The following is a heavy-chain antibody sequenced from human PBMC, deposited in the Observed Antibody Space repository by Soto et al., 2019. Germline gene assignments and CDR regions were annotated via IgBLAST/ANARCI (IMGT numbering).Heavy chain of an antibody. D-gene: IGHD2-2*02. CDR3: ARSYCSSTSCYKDV. J-gene: IGHJ6*02. Sequence: VQLVESGGGVVQPGRSLRLSCAASGFTFSSYAMHWVRQAPGKGLEWVAVISYDGSNKYYADSVKGRFTISRDNSKNTLYLQMNSLRAENTAVYYCARSYCSSTSCYKDVWGQGTTVTVSS. CDR2: ISYDGSNK. V-gene: IGHV3-30-3*01. CDR1: GFTFSSYA.